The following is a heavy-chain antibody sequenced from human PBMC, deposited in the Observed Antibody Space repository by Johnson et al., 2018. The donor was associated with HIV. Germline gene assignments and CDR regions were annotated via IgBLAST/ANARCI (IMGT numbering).Heavy chain of an antibody. CDR2: ISWNSGSI. CDR3: ARDPDWSAFDS. V-gene: IGHV3-20*04. J-gene: IGHJ3*02. D-gene: IGHD3-9*01. Sequence: EQLVESGGGVVRPGGSLRLSCAASGFTFDDYGMSWVRQAPGKGLEWVSGISWNSGSIGYADSVKGRFSISRDNTKNSLYLQMDSLRVDDTAVYYCARDPDWSAFDSWGQGTMVTVSS. CDR1: GFTFDDYG.